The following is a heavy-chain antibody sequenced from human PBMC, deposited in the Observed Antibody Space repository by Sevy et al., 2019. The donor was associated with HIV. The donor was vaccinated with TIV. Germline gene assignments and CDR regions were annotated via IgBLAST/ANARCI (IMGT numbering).Heavy chain of an antibody. Sequence: GGSLRLSCAASGITFGNYAMSWVRQAPGKGLEWVSGMSGRGGSTDYADSVKGRFTISRDNSKNTLYLQMNSLRAEDTAIYYCAKDVPDQSWYDDFWSGSPCFDYWGRGTLVTVSS. CDR1: GITFGNYA. J-gene: IGHJ4*02. CDR2: MSGRGGST. CDR3: AKDVPDQSWYDDFWSGSPCFDY. D-gene: IGHD3-3*01. V-gene: IGHV3-23*01.